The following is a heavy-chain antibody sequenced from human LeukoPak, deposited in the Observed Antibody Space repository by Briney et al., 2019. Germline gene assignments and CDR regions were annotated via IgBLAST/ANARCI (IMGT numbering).Heavy chain of an antibody. Sequence: ASVKVSCKASGYTFAGYYMHWVRQAPGQGLKWMGWINPNSGGTNYAQKFQGRVTMTRDTSISTAYMELSRLRSDDTAVYYCARSPVGSSALGYWGQGTLVTVSS. CDR2: INPNSGGT. CDR3: ARSPVGSSALGY. V-gene: IGHV1-2*02. CDR1: GYTFAGYY. D-gene: IGHD3-10*01. J-gene: IGHJ4*02.